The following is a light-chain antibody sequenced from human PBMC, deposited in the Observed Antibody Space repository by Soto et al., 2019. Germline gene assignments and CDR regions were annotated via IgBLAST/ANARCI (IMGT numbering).Light chain of an antibody. CDR2: DVS. Sequence: QSALTQPASVSGSPGQSITISCTGTSSDIGGYNYVSWYQQHPGKAPKLVIYDVSDRPSGVSNRFSGSKSGNTASLTISGLQAEDEADYYCASYASSNTVSFGGGTKLT. V-gene: IGLV2-14*03. J-gene: IGLJ2*01. CDR3: ASYASSNTVS. CDR1: SSDIGGYNY.